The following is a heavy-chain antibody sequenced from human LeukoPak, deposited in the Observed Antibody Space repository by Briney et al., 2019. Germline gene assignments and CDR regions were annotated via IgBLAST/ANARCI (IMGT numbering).Heavy chain of an antibody. Sequence: GGSLRLSCAASGFVFSSLPMSWVRQAPGEGLEWIAAISGSGETTNYADAVMGRFTIARDNSKDTLYLQMDRLRADDTALYFCAKSPAKMGNDTNRALDIGGQGTLVPVS. CDR3: AKSPAKMGNDTNRALDI. CDR1: GFVFSSLP. J-gene: IGHJ3*02. V-gene: IGHV3-23*01. CDR2: ISGSGETT. D-gene: IGHD1-1*01.